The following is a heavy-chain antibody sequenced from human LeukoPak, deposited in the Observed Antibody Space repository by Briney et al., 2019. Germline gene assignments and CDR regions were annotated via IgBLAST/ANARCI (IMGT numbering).Heavy chain of an antibody. CDR3: ARDYYDSSGYYYGAY. V-gene: IGHV3-48*04. J-gene: IGHJ4*02. CDR2: ISSSSSTI. Sequence: PGGSLRLSCAASGFTFSSYNMNWVRQAPGKGLEWVSYISSSSSTIYYADSMKGRFTISRDNAKNSLYLQMNSLRAEDTAVYYCARDYYDSSGYYYGAYWGQGTLVTVSS. D-gene: IGHD3-22*01. CDR1: GFTFSSYN.